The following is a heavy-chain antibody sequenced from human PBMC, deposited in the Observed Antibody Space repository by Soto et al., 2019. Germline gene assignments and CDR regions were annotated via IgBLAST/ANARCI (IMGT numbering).Heavy chain of an antibody. CDR1: GYTFTSYG. D-gene: IGHD6-13*01. V-gene: IGHV1-18*01. CDR2: ISAYNGNT. J-gene: IGHJ6*02. Sequence: GASVKVSCKASGYTFTSYGISWVRQAPGQGLDWMGWISAYNGNTNYAQKLQGRVTMTTDTSTSTAYREVRSLRSDDTAVYYCARWGDNSSSSGMDVWGQGTTVTVSS. CDR3: ARWGDNSSSSGMDV.